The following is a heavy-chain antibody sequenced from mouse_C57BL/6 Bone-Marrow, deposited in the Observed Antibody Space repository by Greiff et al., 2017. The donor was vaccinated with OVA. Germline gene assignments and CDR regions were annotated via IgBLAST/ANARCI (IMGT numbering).Heavy chain of an antibody. CDR3: TTWPRYFDV. CDR1: GFNIKDDY. J-gene: IGHJ1*03. CDR2: IDPENGDT. D-gene: IGHD6-1*01. V-gene: IGHV14-4*01. Sequence: EVQLVESGAELVRPGASVKLSCTASGFNIKDDYMHWVKQRPEQGLEWIGWIDPENGDTEYASKFQGKATITTDTSSNTAYLQLSSLTSEDTAVYYCTTWPRYFDVWGTGTTVTVSS.